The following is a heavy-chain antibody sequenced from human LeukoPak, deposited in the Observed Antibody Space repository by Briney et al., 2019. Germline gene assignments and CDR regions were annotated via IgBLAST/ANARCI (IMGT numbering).Heavy chain of an antibody. CDR3: AREGTFLGRRSLDY. CDR2: IYYSGST. V-gene: IGHV4-31*03. D-gene: IGHD1-26*01. J-gene: IGHJ4*02. Sequence: PSETLSLTCTVSGGSISSSSYYWGWIRQHPGKGLEWIGYIYYSGSTYYNPSLKSRVTISVDTSKNQFSLKLSSVTAADTAVYYCAREGTFLGRRSLDYWGQGTLVTVSS. CDR1: GGSISSSSYY.